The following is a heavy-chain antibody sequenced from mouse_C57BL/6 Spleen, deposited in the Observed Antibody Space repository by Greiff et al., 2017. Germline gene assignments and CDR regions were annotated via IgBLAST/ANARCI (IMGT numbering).Heavy chain of an antibody. CDR3: TRGGYYWYFDV. CDR2: ISSGGDYI. Sequence: DVMLVESGEGLVKPGGSLKLSCAASGFTFSSYAMSWVRQTPEKRLEWVAYISSGGDYIYYADTVKGRFTISRDNARNTLYLQMSSLKSEDTAMYYCTRGGYYWYFDVWGTGTTVTVSS. J-gene: IGHJ1*03. V-gene: IGHV5-9-1*02. CDR1: GFTFSSYA. D-gene: IGHD2-2*01.